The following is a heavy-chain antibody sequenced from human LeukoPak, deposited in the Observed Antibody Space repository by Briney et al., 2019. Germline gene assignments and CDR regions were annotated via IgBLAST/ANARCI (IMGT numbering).Heavy chain of an antibody. CDR2: MNPNSGNT. CDR3: ARLYYDFWSGYYTGARGWFDP. CDR1: GYTFTSYD. D-gene: IGHD3-3*01. Sequence: ASVKVSCKASGYTFTSYDINWVRQATGQGLEWMGWMNPNSGNTGYAQKFQGRVTMTRNTSISTAHMELSSLRFEDTAVYYCARLYYDFWSGYYTGARGWFDPWGQGTLVTVSS. J-gene: IGHJ5*02. V-gene: IGHV1-8*01.